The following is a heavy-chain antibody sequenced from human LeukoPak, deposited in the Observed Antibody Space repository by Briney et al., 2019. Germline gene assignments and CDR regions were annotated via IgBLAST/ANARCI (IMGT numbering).Heavy chain of an antibody. V-gene: IGHV1-46*01. CDR3: ASGSLTALDY. Sequence: ASVKVSCKASGYTFPSYFMHWVRQAPGQGLEWMGIINPTGGSTTYAQKFQGRVTITADESTSTAYMELSSLRSEDTAVYYCASGSLTALDYWGQGTLVTVSS. J-gene: IGHJ4*02. CDR1: GYTFPSYF. D-gene: IGHD1-14*01. CDR2: INPTGGST.